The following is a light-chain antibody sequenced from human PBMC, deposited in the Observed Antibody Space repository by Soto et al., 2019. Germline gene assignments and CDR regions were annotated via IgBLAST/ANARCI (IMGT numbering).Light chain of an antibody. CDR3: MQGAHWLPYT. CDR2: KVS. J-gene: IGKJ2*01. V-gene: IGKV2-30*01. Sequence: DVVMTQSPLSLPVTLGQPASISCRSSQSLVYSDGNAYLNWFHQRPGQSPRRLIYKVSYRDSGVPDRFSGSGSGTDFTLKISRVEADDVGVYYCMQGAHWLPYTFGQGTKLEIK. CDR1: QSLVYSDGNAY.